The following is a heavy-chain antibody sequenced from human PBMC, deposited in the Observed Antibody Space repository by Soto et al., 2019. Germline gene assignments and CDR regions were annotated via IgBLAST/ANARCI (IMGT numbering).Heavy chain of an antibody. V-gene: IGHV3-53*01. D-gene: IGHD4-4*01. J-gene: IGHJ4*02. Sequence: GGSLRLSCAASGFTVSRNYMSWVRQAPGRGLEWVSVTYSGGTTYYADSVKGRFTISRDNSKNTLYLQMNSLRAEDTAVYYCARGPHYSNLDYWGQGTLVTVSS. CDR2: TYSGGTT. CDR3: ARGPHYSNLDY. CDR1: GFTVSRNY.